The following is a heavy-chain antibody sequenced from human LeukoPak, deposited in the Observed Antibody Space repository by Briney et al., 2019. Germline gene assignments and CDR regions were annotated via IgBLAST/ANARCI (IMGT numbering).Heavy chain of an antibody. Sequence: KPSETLSLTCTVSGGSISSYYWSWIRQPPGKGLEWIGYIYYSGSTNYNPSLKSRVTISVDTSKNQFSLKLSSVTAADTAVYYRARGYNWNPGFDYWGQGTLVTVSS. D-gene: IGHD1-20*01. CDR2: IYYSGST. V-gene: IGHV4-59*01. CDR1: GGSISSYY. CDR3: ARGYNWNPGFDY. J-gene: IGHJ4*02.